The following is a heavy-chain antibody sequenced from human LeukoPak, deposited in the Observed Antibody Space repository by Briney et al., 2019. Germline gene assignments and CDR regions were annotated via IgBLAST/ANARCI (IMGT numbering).Heavy chain of an antibody. CDR1: GGSFSGYY. Sequence: SETLSLTCAVYGGSFSGYYWSWIRQPPGKGLEWIGYIHYSGSTKYKSSLKSRVTISVDTSKNQLSLKLNSVTAADTAVYYCARGKEVITMLRGLKPGYYFDYWGQGTLVTVSS. CDR3: ARGKEVITMLRGLKPGYYFDY. CDR2: IHYSGST. D-gene: IGHD3-10*01. V-gene: IGHV4-59*01. J-gene: IGHJ4*02.